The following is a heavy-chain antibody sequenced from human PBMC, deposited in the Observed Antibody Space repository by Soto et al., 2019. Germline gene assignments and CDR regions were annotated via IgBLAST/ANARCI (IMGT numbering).Heavy chain of an antibody. Sequence: EVQLLESGGGVVQPGGALRLSCAASGFSFSKFAVSWVRQAPGKGLEWVSAISGDGESTFYVDSVKGRFTISRDNSKNALFLQMNVLRVEDTAVYYCASDWGDDSAFYDAFQVWGQGTMVSVSS. CDR1: GFSFSKFA. J-gene: IGHJ3*01. D-gene: IGHD3-22*01. CDR2: ISGDGEST. CDR3: ASDWGDDSAFYDAFQV. V-gene: IGHV3-23*01.